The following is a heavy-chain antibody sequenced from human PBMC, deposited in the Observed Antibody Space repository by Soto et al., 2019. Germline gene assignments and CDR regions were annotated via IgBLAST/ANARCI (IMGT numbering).Heavy chain of an antibody. J-gene: IGHJ4*02. CDR1: GYSFASQW. CDR3: ATQGLTTYYFGY. CDR2: IDLSESYT. V-gene: IGHV5-10-1*03. Sequence: DVQLVQSGAEVKKSGESLRISCKVSGYSFASQWISWLRQVPGKGQEWMGRIDLSESYTTYNPSFQGHVTFSADKSITTAYLQWRSLEASDTATYYCATQGLTTYYFGYWGQGTLVTVSS.